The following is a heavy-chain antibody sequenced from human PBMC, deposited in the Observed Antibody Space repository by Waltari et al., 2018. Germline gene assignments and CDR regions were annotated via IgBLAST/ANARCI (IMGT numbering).Heavy chain of an antibody. CDR1: GLTSFTHA. J-gene: IGHJ1*01. Sequence: EVQLLESGGGLIKPGGSLVPSCQASGLTSFTHAINWVRQAPGKGLEWVSSISVSDATYYADSVKGRFTVSRDYSDNTIHLQMDSLRAEDTAVYFCAKPFYNWDDPLHSWGQGAPVIVSS. D-gene: IGHD1-20*01. CDR3: AKPFYNWDDPLHS. V-gene: IGHV3-23*01. CDR2: ISVSDAT.